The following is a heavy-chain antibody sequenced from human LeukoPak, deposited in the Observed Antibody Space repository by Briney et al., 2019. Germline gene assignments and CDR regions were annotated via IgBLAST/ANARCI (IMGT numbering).Heavy chain of an antibody. CDR3: AKDQVWYYYGSGSYFDY. CDR1: GFTFNSYG. V-gene: IGHV3-30*02. J-gene: IGHJ4*02. Sequence: GGSLRLSCAASGFTFNSYGMHWVRQAPGKGLEWVAFIWYDGSNKYYADSVKGRFTISRDNSKNTLYLQMNSLRAEDTAVYYCAKDQVWYYYGSGSYFDYWGQGTLVTVSS. CDR2: IWYDGSNK. D-gene: IGHD3-10*01.